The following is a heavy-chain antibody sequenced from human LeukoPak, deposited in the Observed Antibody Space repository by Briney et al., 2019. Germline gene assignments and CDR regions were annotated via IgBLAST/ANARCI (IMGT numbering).Heavy chain of an antibody. V-gene: IGHV4-30-2*01. Sequence: PSETLSLTCAVSSGSIGSYYWSWIRQPPGKGLEWIGYIYHSGSTYYNPSLKSRVTISVDRSKNQFSLKLSSVTAADTAVYYCARGLYYFDYWGQGTLVTVSS. J-gene: IGHJ4*02. CDR3: ARGLYYFDY. CDR2: IYHSGST. CDR1: SGSIGSYY.